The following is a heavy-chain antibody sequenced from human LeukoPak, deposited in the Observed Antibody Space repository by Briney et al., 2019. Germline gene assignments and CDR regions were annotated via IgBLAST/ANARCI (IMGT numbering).Heavy chain of an antibody. V-gene: IGHV1-8*01. CDR2: MNPNSGNT. CDR3: ARGHQLDLEDY. J-gene: IGHJ4*02. D-gene: IGHD1-7*01. CDR1: RYTFTSYD. Sequence: ASLKVSCKASRYTFTSYDINWVRQATGQGLEWMGWMNPNSGNTGYAQKFQVRVTMTRNTSISTAYMELSSLRSEDTAVYYCARGHQLDLEDYWGQGTLVTVSS.